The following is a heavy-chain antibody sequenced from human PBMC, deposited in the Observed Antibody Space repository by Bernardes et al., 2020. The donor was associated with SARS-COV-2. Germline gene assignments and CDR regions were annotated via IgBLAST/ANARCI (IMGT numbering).Heavy chain of an antibody. D-gene: IGHD2-2*01. CDR2: LYTSGST. V-gene: IGHV4-4*07. J-gene: IGHJ4*02. CDR3: ARDWGYCSSTSCPRFDY. Sequence: SETLSLTCTVSGGSISSSYWSWIRQLAGPGLAWIGRLYTSGSTNYNPSLKSRVTMSVDTSKNQFSLKLSPVTAADTAVYYCARDWGYCSSTSCPRFDYWGQGTLVTVSS. CDR1: GGSISSSY.